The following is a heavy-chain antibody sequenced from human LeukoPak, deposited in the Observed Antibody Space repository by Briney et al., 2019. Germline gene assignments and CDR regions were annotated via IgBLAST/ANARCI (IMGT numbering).Heavy chain of an antibody. CDR1: GGSISSGGYS. Sequence: SETLSLTCAVSGGSISSGGYSWSWIRQPPGKGLEWIGYIYHSGSTYYNPSLKSRVTISVDRSKNQFSLKLSSVTAADTAVYYCARASSYCSSTSCYFQGWFDPWGQGTLVTVSS. CDR2: IYHSGST. D-gene: IGHD2-2*01. CDR3: ARASSYCSSTSCYFQGWFDP. J-gene: IGHJ5*02. V-gene: IGHV4-30-2*01.